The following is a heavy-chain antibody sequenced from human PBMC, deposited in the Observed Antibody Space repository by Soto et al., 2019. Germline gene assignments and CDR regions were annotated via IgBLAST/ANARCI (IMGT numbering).Heavy chain of an antibody. CDR2: IYASGNT. V-gene: IGHV4-4*07. J-gene: IGHJ4*02. Sequence: SETLSLTCTVSGASISDYYWSWIRQPAGKGLECIGRIYASGNTNYNPSLKSRVTMSVDTSKNQFSLTLNSVTAADTAVYYCARESRSALGTVEHWGRGTLVTVSS. CDR3: ARESRSALGTVEH. D-gene: IGHD6-13*01. CDR1: GASISDYY.